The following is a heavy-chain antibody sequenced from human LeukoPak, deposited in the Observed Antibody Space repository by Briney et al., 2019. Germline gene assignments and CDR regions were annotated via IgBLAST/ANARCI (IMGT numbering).Heavy chain of an antibody. V-gene: IGHV1-2*02. J-gene: IGHJ6*03. D-gene: IGHD5-18*01. CDR1: GYTFTSYY. Sequence: ASVKVSCKASGYTFTSYYMHWVRQAPGQGLEWMGWINPNSGGTNYAQKFQGRVTMTRDTSISTAYMELSRLRSDDTAVYYCAREYSYGYYYYYMDVWGKGTTVTVSS. CDR3: AREYSYGYYYYYMDV. CDR2: INPNSGGT.